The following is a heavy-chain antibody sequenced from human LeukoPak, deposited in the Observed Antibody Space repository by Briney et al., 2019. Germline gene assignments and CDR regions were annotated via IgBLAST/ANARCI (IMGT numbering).Heavy chain of an antibody. Sequence: GGSLRLSCAASGFTFDDYAMHWVRQAPGKGLEWVSGISWNSGSIGYADSVKGRFTISRDNAKNSLYLQMNSLRAEDTALYYCAKDTSRYSYGLYYFDYWGQGTLVTVSS. D-gene: IGHD5-18*01. V-gene: IGHV3-9*01. CDR3: AKDTSRYSYGLYYFDY. J-gene: IGHJ4*02. CDR2: ISWNSGSI. CDR1: GFTFDDYA.